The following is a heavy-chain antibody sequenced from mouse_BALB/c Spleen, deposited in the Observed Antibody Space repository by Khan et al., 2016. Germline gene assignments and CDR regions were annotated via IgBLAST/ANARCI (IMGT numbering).Heavy chain of an antibody. J-gene: IGHJ4*01. CDR1: GFNIKDTY. D-gene: IGHD2-12*01. V-gene: IGHV14-3*02. CDR3: AGRTTDYYVMDF. Sequence: VQLQQSGAELVQPGASVKLSCTASGFNIKDTYMHWVKQRPAQGLEWIGRIDPANGYAKYDPKFQGKATIPADTSSNQAYMQLSRLTSADAVVSYWAGRTTDYYVMDFRGQGTSVTVAS. CDR2: IDPANGYA.